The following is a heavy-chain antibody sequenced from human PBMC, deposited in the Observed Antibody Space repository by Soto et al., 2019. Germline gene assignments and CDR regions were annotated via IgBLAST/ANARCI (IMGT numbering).Heavy chain of an antibody. J-gene: IGHJ4*02. Sequence: SGFTFSDHYMDWVRQAPGKGLEWVSVIYRDGRTYYADSVKGRVTMTTDTSTSTAYMELRSLRSDDTAVYYCARDSGILRYFEWLPPGPRYFDYWGQGTLVTVSS. D-gene: IGHD3-9*01. V-gene: IGHV3-53*05. CDR3: ARDSGILRYFEWLPPGPRYFDY. CDR1: GFTFSDHY. CDR2: IYRDGRT.